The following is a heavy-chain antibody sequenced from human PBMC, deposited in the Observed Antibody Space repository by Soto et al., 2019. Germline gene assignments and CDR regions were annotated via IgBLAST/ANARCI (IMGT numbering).Heavy chain of an antibody. J-gene: IGHJ3*02. CDR3: ATREGGGGAFDI. V-gene: IGHV3-48*03. CDR2: IGRGGTTT. D-gene: IGHD2-2*01. CDR1: RFTFSNYE. Sequence: EVQLVESGGGLVLPGGSLRLSCAASRFTFSNYEMNSVRQAPGKGLAWVSYIGRGGTTTHYADSLKGRFTNSRDNAKNPLYRQMNSQIAEHTAVYFCATREGGGGAFDIWGQGTTVTFSS.